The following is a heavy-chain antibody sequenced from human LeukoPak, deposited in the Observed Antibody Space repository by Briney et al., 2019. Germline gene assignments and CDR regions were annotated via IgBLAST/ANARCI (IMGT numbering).Heavy chain of an antibody. CDR3: ARSQTAPVSLRSTQGYYYYMDV. D-gene: IGHD1-14*01. CDR1: GYTFTSYY. V-gene: IGHV1-2*02. Sequence: ASVKVSCKASGYTFTSYYMHWVRQALGQGLEWMGWINPNSGGTNYAQKFQGRVTMTRDTSISTAYMELSRLRSDDTAVYYCARSQTAPVSLRSTQGYYYYMDVWGKGTTVTVSS. CDR2: INPNSGGT. J-gene: IGHJ6*03.